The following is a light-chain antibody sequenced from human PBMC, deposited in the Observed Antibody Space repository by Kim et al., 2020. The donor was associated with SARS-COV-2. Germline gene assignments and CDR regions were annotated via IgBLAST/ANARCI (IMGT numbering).Light chain of an antibody. CDR2: DAS. CDR3: QQYNSYSPT. CDR1: QSISSW. V-gene: IGKV1-5*01. J-gene: IGKJ1*01. Sequence: DIQMTQSPSTLSASVGDRVTITCRASQSISSWLDWYQQKPGKAPKLLIYDASSLESGVPSRFSGSGSGTEFTLTISSLQPDDFATFYCQQYNSYSPTFAQGTKVDIK.